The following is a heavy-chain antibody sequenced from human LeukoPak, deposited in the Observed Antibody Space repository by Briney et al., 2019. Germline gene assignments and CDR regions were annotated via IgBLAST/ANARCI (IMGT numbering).Heavy chain of an antibody. CDR3: ARRGGYDFNDAFDI. CDR1: GYSFTSYW. Sequence: GESLRISRKGSGYSFTSYWISWVRQMPGKGLEWMGRIDPSDSYTNYSPSFQGHVTISADKSISTAYLQWSSPKASDTAMYYCARRGGYDFNDAFDIWGQGTMVTVSS. D-gene: IGHD5-12*01. CDR2: IDPSDSYT. J-gene: IGHJ3*02. V-gene: IGHV5-10-1*01.